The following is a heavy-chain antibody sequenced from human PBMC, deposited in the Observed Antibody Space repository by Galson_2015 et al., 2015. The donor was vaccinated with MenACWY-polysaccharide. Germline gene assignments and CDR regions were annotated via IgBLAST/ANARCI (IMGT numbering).Heavy chain of an antibody. CDR3: ARGLEYSFES. Sequence: SLRLSCAASGFTFRGYSMNWVRQTPGKGPEWVSYIRSGGNTIYYADSVKGRFTISRDDAKNALYLQMNSLRDEDTAVYYCARGLEYSFESWGQGTLVTVSS. CDR2: IRSGGNTI. J-gene: IGHJ4*02. CDR1: GFTFRGYS. D-gene: IGHD3-16*01. V-gene: IGHV3-48*02.